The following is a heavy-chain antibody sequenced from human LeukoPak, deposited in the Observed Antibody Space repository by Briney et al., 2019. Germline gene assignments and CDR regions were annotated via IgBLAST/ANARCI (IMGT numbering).Heavy chain of an antibody. CDR3: AREYSSSSGRAFDI. CDR1: GFTFTTYT. J-gene: IGHJ3*02. D-gene: IGHD6-6*01. V-gene: IGHV3-48*01. Sequence: GGSLRLSCAASGFTFTTYTMNWVRQTPGKGLEWVSFISSSSSAIYYADSVKGRFTISRDNAKNSLFLQMNSLRAEDTAVYYCAREYSSSSGRAFDIWAKGQWSPSPQ. CDR2: ISSSSSAI.